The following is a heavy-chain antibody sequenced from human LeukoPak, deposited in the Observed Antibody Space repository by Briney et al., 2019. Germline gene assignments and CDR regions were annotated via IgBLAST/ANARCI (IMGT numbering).Heavy chain of an antibody. V-gene: IGHV3-7*03. CDR1: GFTFSGYW. CDR2: IKQDGSEK. Sequence: GGSLRFSCAASGFTFSGYWMNWVRQAPGKGLEWVANIKQDGSEKYYVDSVKGRFTISRDNARKSLYLQMNSLRAEDAAMYYCARDLGYSSGRNCYMLLDFWGQGTLVTVSS. CDR3: ARDLGYSSGRNCYMLLDF. D-gene: IGHD2-15*01. J-gene: IGHJ4*02.